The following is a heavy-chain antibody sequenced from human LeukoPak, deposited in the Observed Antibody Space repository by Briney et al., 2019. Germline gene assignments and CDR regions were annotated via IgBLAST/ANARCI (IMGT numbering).Heavy chain of an antibody. J-gene: IGHJ5*02. CDR1: GGSISSSSYY. Sequence: SETLSLTCTVSGGSISSSSYYWGWIRQPPGKGLEWIGSIYYSGSTYYNPSLKGRVTISVDTSKNQFSLKLSSATAADTAVYYCARHVPLNGIAVAGGWFDPWGQGTLVTVSS. V-gene: IGHV4-39*01. D-gene: IGHD6-19*01. CDR3: ARHVPLNGIAVAGGWFDP. CDR2: IYYSGST.